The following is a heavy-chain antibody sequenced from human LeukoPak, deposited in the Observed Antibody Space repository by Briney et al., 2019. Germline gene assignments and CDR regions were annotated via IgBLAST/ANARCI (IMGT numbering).Heavy chain of an antibody. D-gene: IGHD3-22*01. CDR1: GGTFSSYA. CDR2: IIPIFGTA. V-gene: IGHV1-69*13. Sequence: ASVTVSCKASGGTFSSYAISWVRQAPGQGLEWMGGIIPIFGTANYAQKFQGRVTITADESTSTAYMELSSLRSEDTAVYYCARSISDYYDSSGYQPIDYWGQGTLVTVSS. CDR3: ARSISDYYDSSGYQPIDY. J-gene: IGHJ4*02.